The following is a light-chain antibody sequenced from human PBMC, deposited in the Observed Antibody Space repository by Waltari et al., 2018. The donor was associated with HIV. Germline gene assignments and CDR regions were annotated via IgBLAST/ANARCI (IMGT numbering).Light chain of an antibody. Sequence: DIPLTQSPSTVSASVGDRITITCRASQTVYNWLAWYQQRPGKAPKLLIYKASTLESGVPPRFSRSGSGTEFTLTINRLQSDDFATYYCQQYYSYSTFGPGTKVDIK. V-gene: IGKV1-5*03. CDR3: QQYYSYST. J-gene: IGKJ3*01. CDR2: KAS. CDR1: QTVYNW.